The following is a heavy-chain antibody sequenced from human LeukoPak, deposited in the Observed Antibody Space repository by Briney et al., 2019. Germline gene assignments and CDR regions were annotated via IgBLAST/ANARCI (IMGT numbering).Heavy chain of an antibody. CDR2: INPNSGGT. CDR1: GYTFTGYY. J-gene: IGHJ4*02. Sequence: ASVKVSCKASGYTFTGYYMHWVRQAPGQGLEWMGWINPNSGGTNYPQKFQGRVTMTRDTSISTAYMELSRLRSDDTAVYYCARGDGGYYMYYFDYWGQGTLVTVSS. CDR3: ARGDGGYYMYYFDY. D-gene: IGHD3-10*01. V-gene: IGHV1-2*02.